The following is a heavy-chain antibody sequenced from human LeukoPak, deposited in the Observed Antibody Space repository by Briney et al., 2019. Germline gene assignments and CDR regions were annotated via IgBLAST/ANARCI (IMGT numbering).Heavy chain of an antibody. CDR1: GFTHSSHA. J-gene: IGHJ4*02. CDR2: ISGSGGST. Sequence: GVSLRLSCAASGFTHSSHAMSWVRQAPGKGREWVLAISGSGGSTYYADSVKGRFTISRDNSKNTLYLQMNSLRAEATAVYYCAKEGRFSATVRGVNFDYWGQGTLVTVSS. V-gene: IGHV3-23*01. D-gene: IGHD3-10*01. CDR3: AKEGRFSATVRGVNFDY.